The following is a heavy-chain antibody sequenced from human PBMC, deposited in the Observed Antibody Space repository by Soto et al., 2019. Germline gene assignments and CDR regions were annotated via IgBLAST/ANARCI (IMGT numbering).Heavy chain of an antibody. CDR1: GFTFSSYA. D-gene: IGHD3-22*01. J-gene: IGHJ3*02. CDR2: ISGSGGST. V-gene: IGHV3-23*01. CDR3: AKVTGYYDSSGYYPLDAFDI. Sequence: GGSLRLSCAASGFTFSSYAMSWVRQAPGKGLEWVSAISGSGGSTYYADSVKGRFTISRDNSKNTLYLQMNSLRAEDTAVYYCAKVTGYYDSSGYYPLDAFDIWGQGTMVTVSS.